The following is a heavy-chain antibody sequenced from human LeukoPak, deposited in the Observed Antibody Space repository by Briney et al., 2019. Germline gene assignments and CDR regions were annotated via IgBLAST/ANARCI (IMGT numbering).Heavy chain of an antibody. J-gene: IGHJ4*02. CDR2: ISSSTSTT. V-gene: IGHV3-11*05. CDR1: GFIFSDYY. CDR3: ARVRTFGGVIAA. Sequence: GGSLRLSCAASGFIFSDYYMSWIRQAPGKGLEWVSYISSSTSTTNYADSVKGRFTISRDNAKNSLYLQMNSLRAEDTAVYYCARVRTFGGVIAAWGQGTLVTVSS. D-gene: IGHD3-16*02.